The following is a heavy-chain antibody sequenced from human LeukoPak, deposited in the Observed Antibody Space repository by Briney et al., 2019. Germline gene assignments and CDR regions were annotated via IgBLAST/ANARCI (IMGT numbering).Heavy chain of an antibody. CDR1: AYSFTSYW. Sequence: GESLKISCKGSAYSFTSYWIGWVRQMPGKGLEWMGIIYPRDSDTRYSPSFQGRVTISADKSISTAYLQWSSLKASDTAMYYCGRLGGNYVDNWGQGTLVSVSS. CDR3: GRLGGNYVDN. V-gene: IGHV5-51*01. J-gene: IGHJ4*02. CDR2: IYPRDSDT. D-gene: IGHD2-15*01.